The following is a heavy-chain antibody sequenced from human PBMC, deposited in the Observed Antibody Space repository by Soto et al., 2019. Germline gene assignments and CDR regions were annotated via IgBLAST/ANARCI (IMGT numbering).Heavy chain of an antibody. Sequence: SETLSLTCTVSGGSISSSSYYWGWIRQPPGKGLEWIGRIYYSGSTYYNPSLKSRVTISVDTSKNQFSLKLSSVTAADTAVYYCARRDTAMVISAFDIWGQGTMVTVSS. D-gene: IGHD5-18*01. CDR1: GGSISSSSYY. CDR3: ARRDTAMVISAFDI. V-gene: IGHV4-39*01. CDR2: IYYSGST. J-gene: IGHJ3*02.